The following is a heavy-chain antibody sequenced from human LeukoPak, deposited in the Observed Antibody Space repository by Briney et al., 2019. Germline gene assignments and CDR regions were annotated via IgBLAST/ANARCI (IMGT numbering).Heavy chain of an antibody. CDR3: ANVQGIAVAGTIDY. CDR2: ISYDGSNK. Sequence: GGSLRLSCAASGFTFSSYAMHWVRQAPGKGLEWVAVISYDGSNKYYADSVKGRFTISRDNSKNTLYLQMNSLRAEDTAVYYCANVQGIAVAGTIDYWGQETLVTVSS. J-gene: IGHJ4*02. CDR1: GFTFSSYA. V-gene: IGHV3-30*04. D-gene: IGHD6-19*01.